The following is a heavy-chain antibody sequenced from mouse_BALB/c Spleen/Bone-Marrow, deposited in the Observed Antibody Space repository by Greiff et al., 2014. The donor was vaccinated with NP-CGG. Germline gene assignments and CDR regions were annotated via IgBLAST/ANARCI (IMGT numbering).Heavy chain of an antibody. CDR3: ARSGFDY. V-gene: IGHV1S130*01. CDR2: IHPNSGNT. Sequence: VQLVESGSVLVRPGASVKLSCKASGYTFTSSWMHWAKQRPGQGLEWIGEIHPNSGNTNYNEKFKGKATLTVDTSSSTAYVDLSSLTSEDSAVHYCARSGFDYWGQGTTLTVSS. J-gene: IGHJ2*01. CDR1: GYTFTSSW. D-gene: IGHD4-1*01.